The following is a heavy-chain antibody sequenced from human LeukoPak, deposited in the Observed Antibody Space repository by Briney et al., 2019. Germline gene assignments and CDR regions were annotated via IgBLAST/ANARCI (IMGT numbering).Heavy chain of an antibody. D-gene: IGHD3-22*01. CDR3: AIIYYDSSGYYYEFDY. J-gene: IGHJ4*02. CDR1: GGSINSRTYY. V-gene: IGHV4-39*01. CDR2: IYYSGST. Sequence: SETLSLTCTVPGGSINSRTYYWGWIRQPPWKGLEWIGNIYYSGSTFYNPSLKSRITISIDTSNNEFSLKLSSVTAADTAVYYCAIIYYDSSGYYYEFDYWGQGTLVTVSS.